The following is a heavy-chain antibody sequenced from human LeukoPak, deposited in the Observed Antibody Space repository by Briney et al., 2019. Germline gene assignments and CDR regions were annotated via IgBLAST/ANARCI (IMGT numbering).Heavy chain of an antibody. V-gene: IGHV4-59*01. D-gene: IGHD4-17*01. CDR1: GGSISSYY. J-gene: IGHJ6*02. Sequence: PSETLSLTCTVSGGSISSYYWSWIRQPPGKGLEWIGYIYYSGSTNYNTSLKSRVTISVDTSKNQFSLKLSSVTAADTAVYYCARSGYGDYDPRAYYYYGMDVWGQGTTVTVSS. CDR3: ARSGYGDYDPRAYYYYGMDV. CDR2: IYYSGST.